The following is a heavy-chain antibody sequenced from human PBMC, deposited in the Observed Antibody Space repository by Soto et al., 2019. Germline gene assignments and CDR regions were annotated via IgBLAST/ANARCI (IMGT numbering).Heavy chain of an antibody. Sequence: PSETLSLTCTVSGDSISSSSYYWGWIRQPPGKGLEWIGSIYYSGSTYYNPSLKSRVTISVDTSKNQFSLKLSSVTAADTAVYYCARTNYDFWSGVAFDIWGQGTMVTVSS. CDR3: ARTNYDFWSGVAFDI. D-gene: IGHD3-3*01. CDR1: GDSISSSSYY. J-gene: IGHJ3*02. V-gene: IGHV4-39*01. CDR2: IYYSGST.